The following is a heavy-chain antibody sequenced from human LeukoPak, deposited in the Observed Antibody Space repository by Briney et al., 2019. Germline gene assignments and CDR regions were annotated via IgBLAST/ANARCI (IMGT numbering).Heavy chain of an antibody. Sequence: GGSLRLSCAASGFTFSSYAVSWVRQAPGKGLEWVSAISGSGGSTFYADSVKGRFTISRDNSKNTLYLQMNSLSAEDTAVYYCANRGSAGPENYYYYYMDVWGKGTTVTVSS. CDR1: GFTFSSYA. J-gene: IGHJ6*03. V-gene: IGHV3-23*01. CDR3: ANRGSAGPENYYYYYMDV. CDR2: ISGSGGST. D-gene: IGHD1-14*01.